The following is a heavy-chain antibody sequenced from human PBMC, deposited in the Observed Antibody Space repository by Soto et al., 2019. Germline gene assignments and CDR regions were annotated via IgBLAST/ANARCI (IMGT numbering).Heavy chain of an antibody. Sequence: SLRLSCSASRFTFSSYAMSWVRQAPGKGLELVSAISGSGGTTYYADSVKGRFTFSRDNSKNTLYLQMNSLRAEDTAVYYCAKTANGWFSAFDIWGQGTMVTVSS. D-gene: IGHD6-19*01. CDR1: RFTFSSYA. CDR3: AKTANGWFSAFDI. J-gene: IGHJ3*02. V-gene: IGHV3-23*01. CDR2: ISGSGGTT.